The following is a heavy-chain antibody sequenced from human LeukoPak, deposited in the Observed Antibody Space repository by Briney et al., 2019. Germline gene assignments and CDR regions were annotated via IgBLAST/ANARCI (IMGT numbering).Heavy chain of an antibody. Sequence: SETLSLTCTVSGGSISSYYWSWIRQPPGKGLEWIGYIYYSGSTNYNPSLKSRVTISVGTSKNQFSLKLSPVTAADTAVYYCARDRGSGYYGSYWYFDLWGRGTLVTVSS. D-gene: IGHD3-22*01. CDR2: IYYSGST. CDR1: GGSISSYY. V-gene: IGHV4-59*01. CDR3: ARDRGSGYYGSYWYFDL. J-gene: IGHJ2*01.